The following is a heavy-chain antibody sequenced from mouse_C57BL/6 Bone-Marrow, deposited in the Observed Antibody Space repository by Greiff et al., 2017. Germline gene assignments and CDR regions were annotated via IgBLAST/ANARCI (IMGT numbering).Heavy chain of an antibody. D-gene: IGHD1-1*01. CDR1: GYTFTSYG. J-gene: IGHJ3*01. CDR2: IYPRSGNT. Sequence: QVQLQQSGAELARPGASVKLSCKASGYTFTSYGISWVKQRTGQGLEWIGEIYPRSGNTYYNEKFKGKATLTADKSSSTAYMELRSLTSEDSAVYFCARDYYGSSYMTYWGQGTLVTVSA. V-gene: IGHV1-81*01. CDR3: ARDYYGSSYMTY.